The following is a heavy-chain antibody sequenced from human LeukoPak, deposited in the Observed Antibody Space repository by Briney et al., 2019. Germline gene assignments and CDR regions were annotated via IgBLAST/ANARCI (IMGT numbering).Heavy chain of an antibody. V-gene: IGHV3-74*01. CDR2: IKSDGSYT. CDR1: GFTLSSYW. J-gene: IGHJ4*02. Sequence: PGGSLRLSCAASGFTLSSYWMHWVRQAPGKGLVWVSRIKSDGSYTNYADSVKGRFTISRDNAKNTLYLQMNSLRAEDTAVYYCARDLEAANTYYFDYWGQGTMVTVSS. D-gene: IGHD6-13*01. CDR3: ARDLEAANTYYFDY.